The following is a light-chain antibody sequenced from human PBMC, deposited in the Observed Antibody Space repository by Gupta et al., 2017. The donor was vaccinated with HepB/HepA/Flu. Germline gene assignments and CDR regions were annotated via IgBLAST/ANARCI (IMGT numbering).Light chain of an antibody. CDR1: YIGSNS. Sequence: GKTARITCGGNYIGSNSVHWYQQKPGQAPVLVIYYDSVRPSGIPERFSGSNSVNTATLTISRVEAGDEADYYCQVWDSSSDHVVFGGGTKLTVL. J-gene: IGLJ3*02. CDR3: QVWDSSSDHVV. V-gene: IGLV3-21*04. CDR2: YDS.